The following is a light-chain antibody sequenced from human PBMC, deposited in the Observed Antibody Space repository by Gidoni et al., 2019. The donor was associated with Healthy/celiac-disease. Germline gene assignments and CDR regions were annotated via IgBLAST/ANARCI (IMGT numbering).Light chain of an antibody. V-gene: IGLV3-21*02. CDR1: NIGSKS. CDR2: GGS. CDR3: QVWDSSSDHLVV. J-gene: IGLJ2*01. Sequence: SYVLTQPPSVSVAPGQTARITCGGKNIGSKSVHWYQQKQGQAPVLVVYGGSDRPSGIPERFSGSNSGNTATLTISRVEAGDEADYYCQVWDSSSDHLVVFGGGTKLTVL.